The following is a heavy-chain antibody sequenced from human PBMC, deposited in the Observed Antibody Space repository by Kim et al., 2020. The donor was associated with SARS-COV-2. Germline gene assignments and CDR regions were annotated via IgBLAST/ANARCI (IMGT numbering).Heavy chain of an antibody. CDR1: GGSISSYY. CDR2: IYYSGST. CDR3: ARLRLKDPPNWFDP. J-gene: IGHJ5*02. D-gene: IGHD2-15*01. V-gene: IGHV4-59*08. Sequence: SETLSLTCTVSGGSISSYYWSWIRQPPGKGLEWIGYIYYSGSTNYNPSLKSRVTISVDTSKNQFSLKLSSVTAADTAVYYCARLRLKDPPNWFDPWGQGTLVTVSS.